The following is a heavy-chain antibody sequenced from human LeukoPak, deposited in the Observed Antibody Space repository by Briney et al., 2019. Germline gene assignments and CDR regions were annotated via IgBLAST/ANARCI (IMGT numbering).Heavy chain of an antibody. V-gene: IGHV4-30-2*01. CDR1: GGSISSGGYS. CDR3: ARGPGSYGYPFDY. CDR2: VYHSGST. Sequence: QLQLQESGSGLVKPSQTLSLTCAVSGGSISSGGYSWSWIRQPPGKGLEWVGDVYHSGSTYYTPSLKSRVTISVDRSKNQFSLKLSSVTAADTAVYYCARGPGSYGYPFDYWGQGTLVTVSS. D-gene: IGHD5-18*01. J-gene: IGHJ4*02.